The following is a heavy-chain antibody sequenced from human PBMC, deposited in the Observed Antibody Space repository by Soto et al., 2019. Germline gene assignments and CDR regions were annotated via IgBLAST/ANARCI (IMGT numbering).Heavy chain of an antibody. CDR3: ARDLHGEYARSWFDP. D-gene: IGHD4-17*01. CDR1: GGTFSSYT. V-gene: IGHV1-69*08. J-gene: IGHJ5*02. CDR2: IIPILGIA. Sequence: QVQLVQSGAEVKKPGSSVKVSCKASGGTFSSYTISWVRQAPGQGLEWMGRIIPILGIANYAQKFQGRVTITADKSTSTAYMELSSLRSEDTAVYYCARDLHGEYARSWFDPWGQGTLVTVSS.